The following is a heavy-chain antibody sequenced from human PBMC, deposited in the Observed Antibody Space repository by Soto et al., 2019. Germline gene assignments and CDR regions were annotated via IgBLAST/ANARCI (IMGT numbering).Heavy chain of an antibody. CDR2: INPDGGST. V-gene: IGHV1-46*01. Sequence: QVQLVQSGAEVRKPGTSVKLSCKASGYTFISYYMHWVRQAPGQGLEWVGIINPDGGSTSYAQKFQGRVTMTRDSSTSTVYMDLTSLRSDGTAVYYCALASFDYWGQGTLVTVPS. CDR1: GYTFISYY. J-gene: IGHJ4*02. CDR3: ALASFDY.